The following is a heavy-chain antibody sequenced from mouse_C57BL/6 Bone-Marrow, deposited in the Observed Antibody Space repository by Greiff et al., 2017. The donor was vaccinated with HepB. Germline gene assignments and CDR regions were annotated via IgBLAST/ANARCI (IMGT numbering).Heavy chain of an antibody. CDR2: ISDGGSYT. CDR3: ARDLGYYYGPNY. D-gene: IGHD1-1*01. Sequence: EVKLVESGGGLVKPGGSLKLSCAASGFTFSSYAMSWVRQTPEKRLEWVATISDGGSYTYYPDNVKGRFTISRDNAKNNLYLQMSHLKSEDTAMYYCARDLGYYYGPNYWGQGTTLTVSS. V-gene: IGHV5-4*01. J-gene: IGHJ2*01. CDR1: GFTFSSYA.